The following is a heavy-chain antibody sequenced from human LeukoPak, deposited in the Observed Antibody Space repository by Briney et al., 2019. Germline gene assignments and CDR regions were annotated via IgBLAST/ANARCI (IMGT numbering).Heavy chain of an antibody. V-gene: IGHV4-39*01. Sequence: SETLSLTXTVSGGSISSSSYYWGWIRQPPGKGLQWIGSTYYSRSTYYNPSLKSRVTISVDTSKNQFSLKLSSVTAADTAVYYRARPGYCGSTSCPIVYWGQGTLVTVSS. D-gene: IGHD2-2*01. CDR1: GGSISSSSYY. J-gene: IGHJ4*02. CDR2: TYYSRST. CDR3: ARPGYCGSTSCPIVY.